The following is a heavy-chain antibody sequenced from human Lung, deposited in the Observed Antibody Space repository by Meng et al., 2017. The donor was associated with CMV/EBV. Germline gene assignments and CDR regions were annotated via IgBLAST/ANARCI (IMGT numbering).Heavy chain of an antibody. CDR2: IYYSGST. Sequence: SCTVSGGSVSSGSYYWSWIRQPPGKGLEWIGYIYYSGSTNYNPSLRSRVTISVDTSKNQFSLKLSSVTAADTAVYYCASAYCVFWQGIGYGMDVWXQGTTVTVSS. D-gene: IGHD3-3*01. V-gene: IGHV4-61*01. CDR3: ASAYCVFWQGIGYGMDV. CDR1: GGSVSSGSYY. J-gene: IGHJ6*02.